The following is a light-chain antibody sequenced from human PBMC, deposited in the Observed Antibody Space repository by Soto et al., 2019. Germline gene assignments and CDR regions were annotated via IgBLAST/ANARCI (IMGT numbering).Light chain of an antibody. J-gene: IGLJ2*01. Sequence: QSVLTQPPSVSGAPGQRVTISCTGSSSNIGAGYDVHWYQQLPGTAPKILIYGNINRPSGVPDRFSGSKSGTSASLAITGLQAEDEADYYCRSYDSSLSVVFGGGTKL. V-gene: IGLV1-40*01. CDR2: GNI. CDR3: RSYDSSLSVV. CDR1: SSNIGAGYD.